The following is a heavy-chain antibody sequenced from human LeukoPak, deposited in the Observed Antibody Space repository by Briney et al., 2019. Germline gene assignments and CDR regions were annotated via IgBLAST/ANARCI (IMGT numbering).Heavy chain of an antibody. CDR3: ARHPNSDY. J-gene: IGHJ4*02. CDR2: IYYSGST. CDR1: GASIENHY. V-gene: IGHV4-59*08. Sequence: PSETLSLTCTVSGASIENHYWSWIRQPPGKGLEWIGYIYYSGSTNYNPSLKSRVTISVDTSKNQFSLKLSSVTAADTAVYYCARHPNSDYWGQGTLVTVSS.